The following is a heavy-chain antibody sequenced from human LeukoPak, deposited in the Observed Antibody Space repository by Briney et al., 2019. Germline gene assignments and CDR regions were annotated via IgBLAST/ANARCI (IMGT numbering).Heavy chain of an antibody. J-gene: IGHJ4*02. D-gene: IGHD3-10*01. CDR1: GFTFSSYA. V-gene: IGHV3-30*04. Sequence: GGSLRLSCAASGFTFSSYAIHWVRQAPGKGLEWVALISFDGNNKYYADSVKGRFTISRDNSRNTLDLQMNSLRAEDTAVYYCARDQYGSGSYVFDFWGQGTLVTVSP. CDR3: ARDQYGSGSYVFDF. CDR2: ISFDGNNK.